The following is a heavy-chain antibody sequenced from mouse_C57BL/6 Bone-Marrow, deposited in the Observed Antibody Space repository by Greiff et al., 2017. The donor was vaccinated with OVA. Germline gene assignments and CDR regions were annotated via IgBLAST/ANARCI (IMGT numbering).Heavy chain of an antibody. CDR2: IDPETGGT. CDR3: TRNRVVAPHWYFDV. V-gene: IGHV1-15*01. Sequence: VQLQQSGAELVRPGASVTLSCKASGYTFTDYEMHWVKQTPVHGLEWIGAIDPETGGTAYNQKFKGKAILTADKSSSTAYMELRSLTSEDSAVYYCTRNRVVAPHWYFDVWGTGTTVTVSS. CDR1: GYTFTDYE. J-gene: IGHJ1*03. D-gene: IGHD1-1*01.